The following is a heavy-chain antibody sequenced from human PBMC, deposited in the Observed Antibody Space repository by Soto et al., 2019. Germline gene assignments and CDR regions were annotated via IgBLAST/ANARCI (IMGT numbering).Heavy chain of an antibody. CDR1: SGSISSSNW. CDR2: IYHSGST. CDR3: ASWKPDFWSGYYYFDY. V-gene: IGHV4-4*02. Sequence: SETLSLTCAVSSGSISSSNWWSWVRQPPGKGLEWIGEIYHSGSTNYNPSLKSRVTISVDKSKNQFSLKLSSVTAADMAVYYCASWKPDFWSGYYYFDYWGQGTLVTVSS. J-gene: IGHJ4*02. D-gene: IGHD3-3*01.